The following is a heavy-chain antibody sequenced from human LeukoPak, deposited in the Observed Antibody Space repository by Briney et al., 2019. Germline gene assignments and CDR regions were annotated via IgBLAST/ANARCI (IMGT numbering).Heavy chain of an antibody. Sequence: GRSLRLSCAASGFTFTSYSMNCVRQAPGKGLEWVSSISSSSSYIYYADSVKGRFTISRDNAKNSLYLQMNSLRAEDTAVYYCAREGSLAARGDYWGQGTLVTVSS. J-gene: IGHJ4*02. CDR3: AREGSLAARGDY. CDR1: GFTFTSYS. CDR2: ISSSSSYI. V-gene: IGHV3-21*01. D-gene: IGHD6-6*01.